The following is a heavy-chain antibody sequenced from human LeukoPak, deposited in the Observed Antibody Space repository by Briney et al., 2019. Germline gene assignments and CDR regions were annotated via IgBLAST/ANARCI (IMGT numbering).Heavy chain of an antibody. V-gene: IGHV3-23*01. CDR2: ISATGGST. D-gene: IGHD1-26*01. CDR1: GFSFSSYA. J-gene: IGHJ4*02. Sequence: GGSLRLSCAGSGFSFSSYAMHWVRRAPGKGLEWISAISATGGSTHYADSVKGRFTISRDNSKNTLYLQMNSLRAEDTAVYYCAKKGATTGDFDYWGQGTLVTVSS. CDR3: AKKGATTGDFDY.